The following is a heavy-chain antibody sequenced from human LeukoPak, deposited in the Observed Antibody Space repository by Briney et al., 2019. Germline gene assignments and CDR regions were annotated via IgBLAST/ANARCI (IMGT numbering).Heavy chain of an antibody. D-gene: IGHD2-15*01. CDR3: ARDRGEYCSGGSCYSRFSHYYYGMDV. V-gene: IGHV4-59*01. Sequence: SETLSLTCTVSGGSISSYYWSWIRQPPGKGLEWIGFIYYNGSTNYNPSLKSRVTISVDTSKNQFSLKLSSVTAADTAVYYCARDRGEYCSGGSCYSRFSHYYYGMDVWGKGTTVTVSS. CDR2: IYYNGST. J-gene: IGHJ6*04. CDR1: GGSISSYY.